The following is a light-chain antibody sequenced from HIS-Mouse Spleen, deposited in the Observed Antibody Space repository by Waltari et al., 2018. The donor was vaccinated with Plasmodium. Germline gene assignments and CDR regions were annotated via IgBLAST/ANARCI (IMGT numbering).Light chain of an antibody. V-gene: IGLV2-23*03. CDR1: SSDFGRHNL. CDR3: CSYAGSSTFV. J-gene: IGLJ3*02. CDR2: EGS. Sequence: QSALTQPAPASGSPGQTITIPCTGTSSDFGRHNLVPWYKQHPGQAPKLMFYEGSKRPSGVSNRFSGSKSANTASLTISGLQAEDEADYYCCSYAGSSTFVFGGGTKLTVL.